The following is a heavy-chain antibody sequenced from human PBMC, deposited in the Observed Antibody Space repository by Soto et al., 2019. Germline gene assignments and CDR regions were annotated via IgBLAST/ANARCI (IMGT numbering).Heavy chain of an antibody. D-gene: IGHD2-8*02. CDR1: GGSISSYY. CDR2: IYYSGIT. J-gene: IGHJ4*02. Sequence: QVQLQESGPGLVKPSETQSLTCTVSGGSISSYYWSWIRQPPGKGLEWIGYIYYSGITDYNPSLKSRVTISVDTSKSQFSLKLSSVTAADTAVYYCARGGGVYYFDYWGQGTLVTVSS. CDR3: ARGGGVYYFDY. V-gene: IGHV4-59*01.